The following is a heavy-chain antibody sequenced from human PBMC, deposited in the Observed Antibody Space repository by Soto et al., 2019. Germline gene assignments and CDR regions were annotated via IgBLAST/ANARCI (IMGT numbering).Heavy chain of an antibody. CDR2: INHSGRI. J-gene: IGHJ5*02. V-gene: IGHV4-34*01. CDR3: ARGSRSFDP. D-gene: IGHD2-2*01. Sequence: QVQLQQWGAGLLKPSETLSLICAVYGGSLSGYYWSWIRQPPGKGLEWIGEINHSGRINSNPSLKSRVIISVDTSKNQFSLKLTSVTAADTAVYYCARGSRSFDPWGQGTLVTVSS. CDR1: GGSLSGYY.